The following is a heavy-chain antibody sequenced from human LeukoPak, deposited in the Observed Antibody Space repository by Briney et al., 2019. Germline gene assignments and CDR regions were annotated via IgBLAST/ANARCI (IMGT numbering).Heavy chain of an antibody. J-gene: IGHJ6*02. CDR2: INHSGST. Sequence: SETLSLTCAVYGGSFSGYYWSWIRQPPGKGLEWIGEINHSGSTNYNPSLKSRVTISVDKSKNQFSLKLSSVTAADTAVYYCARVYYYDSYGMDVWGQGTTVTVSS. V-gene: IGHV4-34*01. CDR3: ARVYYYDSYGMDV. CDR1: GGSFSGYY. D-gene: IGHD3-22*01.